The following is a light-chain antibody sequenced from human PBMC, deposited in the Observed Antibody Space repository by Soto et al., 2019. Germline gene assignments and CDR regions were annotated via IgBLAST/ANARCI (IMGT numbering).Light chain of an antibody. CDR1: SNDVGGYNY. V-gene: IGLV2-14*01. CDR3: SSSTTSSTLV. CDR2: EVS. Sequence: QSALTQPASVSGSPGQSITISCTGTSNDVGGYNYVSWYQQHPGKAPKLMIYEVSSRPSGVSSRFSGSKSGSTASLTISGLQAEDEGDYYCSSSTTSSTLVFGTGTKLTVL. J-gene: IGLJ1*01.